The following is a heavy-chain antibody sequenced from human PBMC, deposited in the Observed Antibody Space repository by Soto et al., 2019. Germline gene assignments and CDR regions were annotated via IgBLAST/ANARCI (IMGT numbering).Heavy chain of an antibody. CDR3: ARGDIAAETFFYYYGMDL. D-gene: IGHD6-13*01. CDR1: GFTLNNYW. Sequence: QLVESGGGLVQPGGSLRLSCAASGFTLNNYWMHWVRQAPGMGLVWVSRINGDATSTSYAGSVKGRFTISRDNARNTLYLQMNSLRAEDTALYYCARGDIAAETFFYYYGMDLWGQGTTVTVS. J-gene: IGHJ6*02. V-gene: IGHV3-74*01. CDR2: INGDATST.